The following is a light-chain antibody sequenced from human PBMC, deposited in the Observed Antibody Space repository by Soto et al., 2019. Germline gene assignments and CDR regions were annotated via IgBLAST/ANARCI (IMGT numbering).Light chain of an antibody. Sequence: QSVLTQPASVSGSPGQSITISCTGTGSDISAYNYVSWYQQHPGKAPKLMIYEVGDRPSGLSNRFSGSKSGNTASLTISRLQAEDEADYYCSSYTSNNSDVCATGTKVTVL. CDR1: GSDISAYNY. CDR3: SSYTSNNSDV. CDR2: EVG. J-gene: IGLJ1*01. V-gene: IGLV2-14*01.